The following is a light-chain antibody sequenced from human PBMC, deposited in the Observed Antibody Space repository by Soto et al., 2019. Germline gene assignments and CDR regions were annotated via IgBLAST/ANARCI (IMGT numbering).Light chain of an antibody. CDR3: SSYRSTSTPVV. CDR1: SSDVGGYNY. V-gene: IGLV2-14*01. J-gene: IGLJ2*01. Sequence: QSVLTQPASVSGSPGQSITISCTGTSSDVGGYNYVSWYQQHPGKAPKRMIYEVNNRPSGVSNRFSGSKSGNTASLTISGLQAEDEAYYYCSSYRSTSTPVVFGGGTKLTVL. CDR2: EVN.